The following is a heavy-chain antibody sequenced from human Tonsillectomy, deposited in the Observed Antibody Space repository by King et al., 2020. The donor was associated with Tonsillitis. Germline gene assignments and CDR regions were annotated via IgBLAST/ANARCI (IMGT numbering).Heavy chain of an antibody. CDR2: IHPNSGGT. CDR1: GYTFTGYY. D-gene: IGHD3-22*01. J-gene: IGHJ4*02. V-gene: IGHV1-2*02. CDR3: ARGRSSGGVQYVDY. Sequence: VQLVESGAEVKKPGASVKVSCEASGYTFTGYYMHWVRQAPGQGLEWMGWIHPNSGGTSYAQKFQGRVTMTRDTSITTAYMELTSLRSDDTAVYYCARGRSSGGVQYVDYWGEGTLVTVSS.